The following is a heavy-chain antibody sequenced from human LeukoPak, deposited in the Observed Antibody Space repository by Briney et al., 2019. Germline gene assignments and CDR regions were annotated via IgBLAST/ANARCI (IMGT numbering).Heavy chain of an antibody. CDR1: GYTFIGHY. D-gene: IGHD5-12*01. V-gene: IGHV1-2*02. CDR2: INPNSGGT. Sequence: ASVKVSCKTSGYTFIGHYMHWVRQAPGQGLEWMGWINPNSGGTNYAQKFQGRVTMTRDTSISTAYMELSRLRSDDTAVYYCAAPKSDSGYDLDWGQGTLVTVSS. CDR3: AAPKSDSGYDLD. J-gene: IGHJ4*02.